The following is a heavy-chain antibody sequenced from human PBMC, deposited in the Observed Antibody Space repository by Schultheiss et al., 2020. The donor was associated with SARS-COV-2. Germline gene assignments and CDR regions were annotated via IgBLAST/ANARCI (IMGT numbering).Heavy chain of an antibody. CDR3: ARDRYDFWSGYVSYWYFDL. V-gene: IGHV1-69*13. D-gene: IGHD3-3*01. J-gene: IGHJ2*01. CDR1: GDTLSNYA. CDR2: ISPLSDTP. Sequence: SVKVSCKASGDTLSNYAIDWVRQAPGQGLEWLGGISPLSDTPNYAQKFQGRVTITADESTSTAYMELSSLRSEDTAVYYCARDRYDFWSGYVSYWYFDLWGRGTLVTVSS.